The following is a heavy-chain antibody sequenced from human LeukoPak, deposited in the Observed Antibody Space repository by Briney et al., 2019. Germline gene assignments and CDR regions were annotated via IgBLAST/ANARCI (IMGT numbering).Heavy chain of an antibody. CDR2: FYPGNSEP. J-gene: IGHJ6*03. D-gene: IGHD3-22*01. CDR3: ARHLEAFYYDTSGSNGAYYYMDV. CDR1: GYSLPTYG. V-gene: IGHV5-51*01. Sequence: GESLKISCKGSGYSLPTYGMAWVRQIPGKALGWMGIFYPGNSEPRNSPSFQGQVTISADKSISTAYLQWSSLKASDTAMYYCARHLEAFYYDTSGSNGAYYYMDVWGKGTTVTVSS.